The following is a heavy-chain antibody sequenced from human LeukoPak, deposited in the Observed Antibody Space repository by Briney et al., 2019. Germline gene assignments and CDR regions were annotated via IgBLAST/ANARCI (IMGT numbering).Heavy chain of an antibody. CDR2: IYHSGST. J-gene: IGHJ3*02. CDR1: GGSISSGGYS. V-gene: IGHV4-30-2*01. D-gene: IGHD3-9*01. Sequence: PSETLSLTCAASGGSISSGGYSWSWIRQPPGKGLEWIGYIYHSGSTYYNPSLKSRVTISVDRSKNQFSLKLSSVTAADTAVYYCARGYYDILTGYFSMAFDIWGQGTMVTVSS. CDR3: ARGYYDILTGYFSMAFDI.